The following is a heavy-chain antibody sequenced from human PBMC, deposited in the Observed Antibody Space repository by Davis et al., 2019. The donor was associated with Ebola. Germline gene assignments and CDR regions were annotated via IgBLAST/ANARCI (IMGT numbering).Heavy chain of an antibody. Sequence: MPSETLSLTCTVSGADISSDNYYWSWLRQSPGKGLEWIGFIYYSGTTYYNLSLKSRVTISVDTSKNQFSLRLTSVTAADTAVYYCARHTMVRGVTFDYWGQGTLVTVSS. V-gene: IGHV4-30-4*01. J-gene: IGHJ4*02. D-gene: IGHD3-10*01. CDR2: IYYSGTT. CDR1: GADISSDNYY. CDR3: ARHTMVRGVTFDY.